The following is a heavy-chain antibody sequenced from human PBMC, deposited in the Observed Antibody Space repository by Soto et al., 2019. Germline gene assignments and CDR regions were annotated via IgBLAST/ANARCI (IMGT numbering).Heavy chain of an antibody. CDR1: GFTFSDYG. CDR3: ARDLRYYDSSGYYPTFDY. Sequence: GGSLRLSCAASGFTFSDYGFNWVRQAPGRGLEWVSFIGSGGGVKYYADSVKGRFTISRDNSKNTLYLQMNSLRAEDTAVYYCARDLRYYDSSGYYPTFDYWGQGTLVTVSS. J-gene: IGHJ4*02. V-gene: IGHV3-48*01. CDR2: IGSGGGVK. D-gene: IGHD3-22*01.